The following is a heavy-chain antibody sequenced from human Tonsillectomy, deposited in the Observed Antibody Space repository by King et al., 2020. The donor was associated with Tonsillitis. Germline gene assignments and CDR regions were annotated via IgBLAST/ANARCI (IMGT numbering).Heavy chain of an antibody. CDR3: ARDSGAYCGGDCFSWWFDP. D-gene: IGHD2-21*02. V-gene: IGHV1-69*04. J-gene: IGHJ5*02. Sequence: QLVQSGAEVKKPGSSVKVSCKASGGTFSSYAISWVRQAPGQGLEWMGRIIPILGIANYAQKFQGRVTITADKSTSTAYMELSSLRSEDTAVYYCARDSGAYCGGDCFSWWFDPWGQGTLVTVSS. CDR2: IIPILGIA. CDR1: GGTFSSYA.